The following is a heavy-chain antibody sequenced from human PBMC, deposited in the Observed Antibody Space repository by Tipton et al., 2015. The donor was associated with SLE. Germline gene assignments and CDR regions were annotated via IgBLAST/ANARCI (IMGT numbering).Heavy chain of an antibody. CDR2: IYTSGST. CDR3: ARDRRGWYFDL. Sequence: TLSLTCTVSGASISRTSYYWGWIRQAPGKGLEWIGRIYTSGSTNYNPSLKSRVTISVDTSKKQFSLKLSSVTAADTAVYYCARDRRGWYFDLWGRGTLVTVSS. CDR1: GASISRTSYY. V-gene: IGHV4-61*02. J-gene: IGHJ2*01. D-gene: IGHD3-10*01.